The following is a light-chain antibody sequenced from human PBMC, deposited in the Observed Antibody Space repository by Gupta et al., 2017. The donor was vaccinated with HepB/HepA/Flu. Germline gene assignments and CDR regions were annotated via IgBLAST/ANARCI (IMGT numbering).Light chain of an antibody. CDR1: SSNIGAGYD. CDR3: QSYDSSLSGVV. V-gene: IGLV1-40*01. J-gene: IGLJ2*01. CDR2: GNS. Sequence: QSVLPPPPSVSGAPGPRVAIASTGSSSNIGAGYDVHWYQQLPGTAPKLLIYGNSNRPSGVPDRFSGSKSGTSASLAITGLQAEDEADYYCQSYDSSLSGVVFGGGTKLTVL.